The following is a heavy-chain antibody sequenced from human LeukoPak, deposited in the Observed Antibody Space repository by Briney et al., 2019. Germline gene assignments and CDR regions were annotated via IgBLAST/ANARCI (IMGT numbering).Heavy chain of an antibody. V-gene: IGHV4-61*02. CDR3: ARVYSYGYNRYFDY. J-gene: IGHJ4*02. Sequence: KPSQTLSLTCTVSGGSISSGSYYWSWIRQPAGKGLEWIGRIYSSGSSGSTNYNTSLKSRVTISVDTSKNQFSLKLSSVTAADTAVYYCARVYSYGYNRYFDYWGQGTLVTVSS. D-gene: IGHD5-18*01. CDR2: IYSSGSSGST. CDR1: GGSISSGSYY.